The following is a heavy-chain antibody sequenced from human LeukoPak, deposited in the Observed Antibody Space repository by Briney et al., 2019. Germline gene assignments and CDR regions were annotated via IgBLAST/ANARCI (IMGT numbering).Heavy chain of an antibody. J-gene: IGHJ5*02. CDR2: IKEDGSEK. Sequence: GGSLRLSCAASGFTFSSQWMSWVRQAPGKGLEWVANIKEDGSEKSYVDSVKGRFTISRDNAKNSLYLQMNSLRTEDTAVYYCARAFSWGQGTLVTVSS. CDR1: GFTFSSQW. D-gene: IGHD3-16*01. CDR3: ARAFS. V-gene: IGHV3-7*01.